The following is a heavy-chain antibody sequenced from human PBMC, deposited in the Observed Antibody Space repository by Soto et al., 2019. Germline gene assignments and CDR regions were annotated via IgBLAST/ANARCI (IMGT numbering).Heavy chain of an antibody. V-gene: IGHV3-23*01. Sequence: PGGSLRLSCAASGFTFTSYAMSWVRLTPGKGLEWVSAISGSGSNTFYADSVRGRFTISRDNSKNTVFLQMNNLRAEDTAVYFCARGRATFDYWGQGTRVTVSS. D-gene: IGHD1-26*01. CDR3: ARGRATFDY. CDR2: ISGSGSNT. J-gene: IGHJ4*02. CDR1: GFTFTSYA.